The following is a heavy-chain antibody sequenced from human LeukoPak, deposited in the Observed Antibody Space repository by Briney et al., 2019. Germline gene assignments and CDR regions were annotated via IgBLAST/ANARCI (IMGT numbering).Heavy chain of an antibody. J-gene: IGHJ4*02. Sequence: ASVKVSCKASGYTFTGYYMHWVRQAPGQGLGWMGWINPNSAGTNYAQKFQGRVTMTRDTSISTAYMELSRLRSDDTAVYYCARACSSTSCYRNWGQGTLVTVSS. D-gene: IGHD2-2*02. V-gene: IGHV1-2*02. CDR3: ARACSSTSCYRN. CDR1: GYTFTGYY. CDR2: INPNSAGT.